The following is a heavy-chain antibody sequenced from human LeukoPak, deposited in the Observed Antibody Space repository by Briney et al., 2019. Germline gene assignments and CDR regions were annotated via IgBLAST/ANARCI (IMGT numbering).Heavy chain of an antibody. CDR3: ARYSDYGDYLPFDY. Sequence: GGSLRLSCAASGFTFSSYWMSWVRQAPGKGLEWVANIKQDGSEKYYVDSVKGRFTISRDNAKNSLYLQMNSLRAEDTAVYYCARYSDYGDYLPFDYWGQGTLVTVSS. CDR2: IKQDGSEK. V-gene: IGHV3-7*01. J-gene: IGHJ4*02. D-gene: IGHD4-17*01. CDR1: GFTFSSYW.